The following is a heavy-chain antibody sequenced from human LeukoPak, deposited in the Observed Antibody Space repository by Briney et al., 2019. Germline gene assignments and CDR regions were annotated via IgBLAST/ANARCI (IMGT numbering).Heavy chain of an antibody. Sequence: GGSLRLSCGASGFTFSNYDMHWVRQAPGKGLDWVAAISSDGINDYYSDSVKGRFTISRDNSKNTLYLQMNSLRAEDTAVYYCARGIYGSGSFEIDYWGQGTLVTVSS. V-gene: IGHV3-30*03. CDR1: GFTFSNYD. CDR3: ARGIYGSGSFEIDY. CDR2: ISSDGIND. D-gene: IGHD3-10*01. J-gene: IGHJ4*02.